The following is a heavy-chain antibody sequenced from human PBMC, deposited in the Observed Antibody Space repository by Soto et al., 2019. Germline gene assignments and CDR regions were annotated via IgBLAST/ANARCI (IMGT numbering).Heavy chain of an antibody. V-gene: IGHV1-46*01. CDR2: INPHGGST. CDR3: ARSSGGNFGIIIEGSNWFDP. J-gene: IGHJ5*02. D-gene: IGHD3-3*01. CDR1: GDTFTSYY. Sequence: QVQLVQSGAEVKRPGASVKVSCKAPGDTFTSYYLNWVRQAPGQGLEWMGVINPHGGSTKYAQKFQGRISMTRDTSRSTVYMELSSLMSDDTAIYYCARSSGGNFGIIIEGSNWFDPWGQGTLVTVSS.